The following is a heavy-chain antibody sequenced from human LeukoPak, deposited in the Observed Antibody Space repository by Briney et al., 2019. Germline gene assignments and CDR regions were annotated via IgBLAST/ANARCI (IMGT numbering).Heavy chain of an antibody. CDR2: IYTTGST. Sequence: PSETLSLTCTVSGGSISSSSYYWSWIRQPAGKGLEWIGRIYTTGSTNYNPSLKSRVIISVDTSKSQISLKLRSVTAADTAVYYCAREQFSGGFDYWGQGTLVTVSS. CDR1: GGSISSSSYY. V-gene: IGHV4-61*02. J-gene: IGHJ4*02. CDR3: AREQFSGGFDY. D-gene: IGHD3-10*01.